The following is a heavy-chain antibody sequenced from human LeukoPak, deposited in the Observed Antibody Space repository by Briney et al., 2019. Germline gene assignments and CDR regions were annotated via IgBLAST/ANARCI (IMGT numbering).Heavy chain of an antibody. V-gene: IGHV4-59*12. D-gene: IGHD3-16*02. CDR3: ARAYYDYVWGSYRFGFDY. CDR1: GGSISNYY. CDR2: IYYSGST. Sequence: SETLSLTCTVSGGSISNYYWSWIRQPPGKGLEWIGYIYYSGSTNYNPSLKSRVTISVDTSKNQFSLKLNSVTPEDTAVYYCARAYYDYVWGSYRFGFDYWGQGTLVTVSS. J-gene: IGHJ4*02.